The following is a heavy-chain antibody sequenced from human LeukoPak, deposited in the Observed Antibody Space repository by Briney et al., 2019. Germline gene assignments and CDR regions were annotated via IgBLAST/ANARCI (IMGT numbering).Heavy chain of an antibody. Sequence: SETLSLTCAVYGGSFSGYYWSWIRQPPGKGLEWIGEINHSGSTNYNPSLKSRVTISVDTSKNQFSLKLSSVTAADTAVYYCARNPGYGGNSGAFDYWGQGTLVTVSS. CDR1: GGSFSGYY. J-gene: IGHJ4*02. V-gene: IGHV4-34*01. D-gene: IGHD4-23*01. CDR2: INHSGST. CDR3: ARNPGYGGNSGAFDY.